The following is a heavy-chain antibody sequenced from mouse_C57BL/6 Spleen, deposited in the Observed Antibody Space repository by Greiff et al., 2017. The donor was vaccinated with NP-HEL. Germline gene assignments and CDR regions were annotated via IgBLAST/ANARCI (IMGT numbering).Heavy chain of an antibody. J-gene: IGHJ1*03. Sequence: EVKVVESGEGLVKPGGSLKLSCAASGFTFSSYAMSWVRQTPEKRLEWVAYISSGGDYIYYADTVKGRFTISRDNARNTLYLQMSSLKSEDTAMYYCTRLGGWYFDVWGTGTTVTVSS. V-gene: IGHV5-9-1*02. CDR3: TRLGGWYFDV. CDR1: GFTFSSYA. CDR2: ISSGGDYI. D-gene: IGHD4-1*01.